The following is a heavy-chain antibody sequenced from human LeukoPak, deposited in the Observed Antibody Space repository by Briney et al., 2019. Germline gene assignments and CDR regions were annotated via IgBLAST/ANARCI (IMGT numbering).Heavy chain of an antibody. CDR3: ARVRYSSSWDDAFDI. CDR1: GFTFDDYG. V-gene: IGHV3-20*01. D-gene: IGHD6-6*01. Sequence: GGPLRLSCAASGFTFDDYGMSWVRQAPGKGLEWVSGINWNGGSTGYADSMKGRFTISRDNAKNSLYLQMNSLRAEDTALYHCARVRYSSSWDDAFDIWGQGTMVTVSS. J-gene: IGHJ3*02. CDR2: INWNGGST.